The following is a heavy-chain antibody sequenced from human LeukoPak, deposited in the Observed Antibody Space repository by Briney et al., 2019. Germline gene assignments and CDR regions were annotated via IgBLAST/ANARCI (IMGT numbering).Heavy chain of an antibody. CDR3: ATQPTPYCDSSGYLSLFDY. CDR1: GYTLTELS. D-gene: IGHD3-22*01. J-gene: IGHJ4*02. Sequence: ASVKVSCKVSGYTLTELSMHWVRQAPGKGLEWMGGFDPEDGETIYAQKFQGRVTMTEDTSTDTAYMELSSLRSEDTAVYYCATQPTPYCDSSGYLSLFDYWGQGTLVTVSS. CDR2: FDPEDGET. V-gene: IGHV1-24*01.